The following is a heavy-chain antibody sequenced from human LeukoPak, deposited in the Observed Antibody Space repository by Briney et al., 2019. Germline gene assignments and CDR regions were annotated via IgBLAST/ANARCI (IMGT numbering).Heavy chain of an antibody. CDR3: ARTDFNLGAGTYYFDY. CDR2: LYHSGST. Sequence: PSETLSLTCAVSGFSIRGGYYWGWIRQPPGKGLEWIASLYHSGSTYSSPSLKSRVTISIATSKSQFSLKLSSVTAADTAVNYCARTDFNLGAGTYYFDYWGQGTLVTVSS. V-gene: IGHV4-38-2*01. J-gene: IGHJ4*02. CDR1: GFSIRGGYY. D-gene: IGHD6-19*01.